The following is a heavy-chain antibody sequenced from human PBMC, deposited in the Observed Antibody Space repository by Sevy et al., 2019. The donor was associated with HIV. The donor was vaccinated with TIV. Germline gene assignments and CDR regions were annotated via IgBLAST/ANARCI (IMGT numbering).Heavy chain of an antibody. D-gene: IGHD6-19*01. CDR3: ARRGASGGWYHFDY. CDR1: GYSFTSSW. V-gene: IGHV5-51*01. CDR2: IYTTDSDA. Sequence: GESLKICCKASGYSFTSSWIGWVRQMPGKGLEWMGIIYTTDSDARYSPSFEGQVTISVDKFISTAYLQWSSLKASDTAMYYCARRGASGGWYHFDYWGQGTLVTVSS. J-gene: IGHJ4*02.